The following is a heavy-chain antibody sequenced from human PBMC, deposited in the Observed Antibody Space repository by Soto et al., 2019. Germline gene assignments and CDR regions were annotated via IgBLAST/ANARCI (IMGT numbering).Heavy chain of an antibody. CDR1: GFTFSSYA. V-gene: IGHV3-23*01. CDR2: ISGSGGST. D-gene: IGHD2-2*01. Sequence: GGSLRLSCAASGFTFSSYAMSWVRQAPGKGLEWVSAISGSGGSTYYADSVKGRFTISRDNSKNTLYLQMNSLRAEDTAVYYCAKDRAGYGQVVPAAMAYYWGQGTLVIVSA. J-gene: IGHJ4*02. CDR3: AKDRAGYGQVVPAAMAYY.